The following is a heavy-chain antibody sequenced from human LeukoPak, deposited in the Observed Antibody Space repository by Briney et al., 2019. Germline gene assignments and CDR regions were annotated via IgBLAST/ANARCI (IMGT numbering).Heavy chain of an antibody. D-gene: IGHD3-3*01. J-gene: IGHJ5*02. CDR2: IKSKTDGGTT. Sequence: PGGSLRLSCAASGFTFSNAWMSWVRQAPGKGLGWVGRIKSKTDGGTTDYAAPVKGRFTISRDDSKKTLYLQMNSLKTEDTAVYYCTTERGYDFWSGSIYENWFDPWGQGTLVTVSS. V-gene: IGHV3-15*05. CDR3: TTERGYDFWSGSIYENWFDP. CDR1: GFTFSNAW.